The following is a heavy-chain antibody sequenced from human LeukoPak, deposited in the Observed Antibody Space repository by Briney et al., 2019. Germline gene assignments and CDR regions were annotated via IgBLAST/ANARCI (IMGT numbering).Heavy chain of an antibody. CDR1: GGSISNENW. Sequence: SETMSLTCAVSGGSISNENWWSWVRQPPGKGLEWIGEIHHRGGTNYNPSLRSRVTISIDTSKNQFSLKLTSVTAADTAVYYCATPNDAFNIWGQGTMVTVSS. CDR3: ATPNDAFNI. V-gene: IGHV4-4*02. J-gene: IGHJ3*02. CDR2: IHHRGGT.